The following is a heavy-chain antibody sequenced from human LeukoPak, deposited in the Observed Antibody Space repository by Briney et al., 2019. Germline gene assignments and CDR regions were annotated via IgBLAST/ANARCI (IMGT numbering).Heavy chain of an antibody. J-gene: IGHJ4*02. V-gene: IGHV1-2*02. CDR1: GYTFTGYY. Sequence: ASVKVSCKASGYTFTGYYMHWVRQAPGQGLEWMGWINPNSGGTNYAQKFQGRVTMTRDTSISTAYMELSRLRSDDTAVYYCVRAGLSIVATIGYFDYWGQGTLVTVSS. CDR2: INPNSGGT. CDR3: VRAGLSIVATIGYFDY. D-gene: IGHD5-12*01.